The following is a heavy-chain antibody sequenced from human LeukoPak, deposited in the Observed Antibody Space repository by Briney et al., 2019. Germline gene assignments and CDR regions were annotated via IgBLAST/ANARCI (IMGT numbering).Heavy chain of an antibody. V-gene: IGHV1-69*13. Sequence: GASVKVSCKASGGTFSSYAISWVRQAPGEGLEWMGGIITIFGTANYAQKFQGRVTITADESTSTAYMELSSLRSEDTAVYYCARSPDYGDYYYYGMDVWGQGTTVTVSS. D-gene: IGHD4-17*01. CDR2: IITIFGTA. CDR3: ARSPDYGDYYYYGMDV. CDR1: GGTFSSYA. J-gene: IGHJ6*02.